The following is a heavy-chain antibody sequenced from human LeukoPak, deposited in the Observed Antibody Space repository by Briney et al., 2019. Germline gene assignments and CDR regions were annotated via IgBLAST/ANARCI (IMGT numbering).Heavy chain of an antibody. Sequence: PGGSLRLSCAASGFTFSSYAMSWVRQAPGKGLEWVSAISDSGGSTYDADSVKGRFTISREKLKNTLYLQMNSLRAEDTAEYYCAKDTSIGRYCTNGVCSPFDYWGQGTLVTVSS. CDR2: ISDSGGST. V-gene: IGHV3-23*01. CDR3: AKDTSIGRYCTNGVCSPFDY. CDR1: GFTFSSYA. J-gene: IGHJ4*02. D-gene: IGHD2-8*01.